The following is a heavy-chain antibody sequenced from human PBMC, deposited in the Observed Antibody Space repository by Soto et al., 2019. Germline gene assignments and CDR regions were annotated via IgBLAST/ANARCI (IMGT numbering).Heavy chain of an antibody. CDR3: ARYRFSDTWSKFDY. J-gene: IGHJ4*02. V-gene: IGHV4-31*11. Sequence: SEPLSLTYAVSDASISSDASYWSWIHQHQGKGREWIRYISYSGSTYYNPSLQSRVTISVDTSKNQFSLKLTSVTAADTAVYYCARYRFSDTWSKFDYWGQGTLVTVSS. D-gene: IGHD3-16*02. CDR1: DASISSDASY. CDR2: ISYSGST.